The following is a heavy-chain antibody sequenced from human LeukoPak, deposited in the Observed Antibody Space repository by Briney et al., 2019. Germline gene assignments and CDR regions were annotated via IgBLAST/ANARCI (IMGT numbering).Heavy chain of an antibody. D-gene: IGHD2/OR15-2a*01. CDR3: AKRDYYSFDY. J-gene: IGHJ4*02. V-gene: IGHV3-23*01. Sequence: GGSLRLSCAACGFTFNSCAMSWVRQAPGKGLEWVSTISDSGTSTFYADSVKGRFAISRDNSKNTLYVQMNSLRAEDTAVYYCAKRDYYSFDYWGQGTLVTVSS. CDR1: GFTFNSCA. CDR2: ISDSGTST.